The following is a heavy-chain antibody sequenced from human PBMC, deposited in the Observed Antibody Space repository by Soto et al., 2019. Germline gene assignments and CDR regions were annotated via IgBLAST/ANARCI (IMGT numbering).Heavy chain of an antibody. J-gene: IGHJ4*02. CDR3: ARALVYYDFWSGYDGDFDY. D-gene: IGHD3-3*01. Sequence: VQLVQSGAEVKKPGASVKVSCKASGYTFTSYAMHWVRQAPGQRLEWMGWINAGNGNTKYSQKFQGRVTITRDTSASTAYMELSSLRSEDTAVYYCARALVYYDFWSGYDGDFDYWGQGTLVTVSS. CDR1: GYTFTSYA. V-gene: IGHV1-3*01. CDR2: INAGNGNT.